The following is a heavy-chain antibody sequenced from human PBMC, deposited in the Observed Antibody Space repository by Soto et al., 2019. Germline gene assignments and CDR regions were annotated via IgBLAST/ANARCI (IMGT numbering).Heavy chain of an antibody. D-gene: IGHD3-10*01. Sequence: QVQLVESGGGVVQPGRSLRLSCAASGFTFSSHSIQWVRQAPGKGLEWVAVISYDGSSKYYADSVKGRFTISRDNSKNTAYLQMNSLRAEDTAVFYCAREWSTSGDLDYGGQGTLVIVSS. V-gene: IGHV3-30-3*01. CDR2: ISYDGSSK. CDR1: GFTFSSHS. CDR3: AREWSTSGDLDY. J-gene: IGHJ4*02.